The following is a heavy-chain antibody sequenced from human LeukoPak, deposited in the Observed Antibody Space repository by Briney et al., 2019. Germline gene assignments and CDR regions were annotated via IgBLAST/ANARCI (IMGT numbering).Heavy chain of an antibody. CDR2: IYYSGST. J-gene: IGHJ6*03. CDR3: TRGSIAYYYMDV. CDR1: GVSISSASYY. D-gene: IGHD3-22*01. Sequence: PSETLSLTCTVSGVSISSASYYWSWIRQPPGKGLEWIGNIYYSGSTNYNPSLKSRVTISVDTSKNQFSLKLSSVTAADTAVYYCTRGSIAYYYMDVWGKGTTVTISS. V-gene: IGHV4-61*01.